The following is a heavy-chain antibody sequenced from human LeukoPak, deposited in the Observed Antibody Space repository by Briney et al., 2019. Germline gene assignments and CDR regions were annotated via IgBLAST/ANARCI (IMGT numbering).Heavy chain of an antibody. CDR3: ARGYSSGWYMDV. CDR1: GYTFTGYY. V-gene: IGHV1-2*02. D-gene: IGHD6-19*01. CDR2: INPNSGGT. J-gene: IGHJ6*04. Sequence: ASVKVSCKASGYTFTGYYMHWVRHAPGQGLEWMGWINPNSGGTNYAQKFQGRVTMTRDTSISTAYMELSRLRSDDTAVYYRARGYSSGWYMDVWGKGTTVTVSS.